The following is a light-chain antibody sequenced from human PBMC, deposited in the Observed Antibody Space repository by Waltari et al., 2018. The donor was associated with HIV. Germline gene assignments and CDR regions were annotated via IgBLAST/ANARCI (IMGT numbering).Light chain of an antibody. V-gene: IGKV1-5*03. CDR3: QQYDNYSYT. CDR2: KAS. Sequence: DIQMTQSPSTLSASVGDRVTITCRPSQSISSWLAWYQQKPGKAPKLLIYKASSLESGVPSRFSGSGSGTEFTLTISSLQPDDFATYYCQQYDNYSYTFGQGTKLEIK. CDR1: QSISSW. J-gene: IGKJ2*01.